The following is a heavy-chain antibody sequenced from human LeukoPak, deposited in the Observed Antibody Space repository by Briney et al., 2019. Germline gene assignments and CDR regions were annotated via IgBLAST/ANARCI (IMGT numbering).Heavy chain of an antibody. V-gene: IGHV4-59*01. J-gene: IGHJ4*02. CDR3: ARERHDLWSAYHLDS. CDR2: IYYSGTT. CDR1: GDSINKYF. D-gene: IGHD3-3*01. Sequence: PSETLSLTCNVSGDSINKYFWSWIRQPPGKGLQWIGYIYYSGTTKYNPSLKSRVAISIDTSKNQFSLNLTSVSAADTAIYYCARERHDLWSAYHLDSWGQGTLVTVSS.